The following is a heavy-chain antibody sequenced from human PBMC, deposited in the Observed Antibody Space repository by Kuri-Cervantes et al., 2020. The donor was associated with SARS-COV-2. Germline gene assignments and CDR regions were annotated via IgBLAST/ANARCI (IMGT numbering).Heavy chain of an antibody. CDR3: ARAPYAFDI. J-gene: IGHJ3*02. V-gene: IGHV3-48*01. CDR1: GFTFSSYS. Sequence: LSLTCAASGFTFSSYSMNWVRQAPGKGLEWVSYISSSRSTIYYADSVKGRFTISRDNAKNSLYLQMNSLRAEDTAVYYCARAPYAFDIWGQGTMVTVSS. CDR2: ISSSRSTI.